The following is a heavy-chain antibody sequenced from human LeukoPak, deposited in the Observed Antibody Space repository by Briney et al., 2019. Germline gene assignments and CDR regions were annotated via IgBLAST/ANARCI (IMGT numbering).Heavy chain of an antibody. V-gene: IGHV1-69*01. CDR2: IIPTFRTA. Sequence: GSSVTVPCKASGGTFRSFAISWVRQAPGQGLEWMGGIIPTFRTANYAQKFQGRVTITADESTSTAYMELSSLRSEDTAVYYCARALRYYSDSSGYAFDYWGQGTLVTVSS. CDR3: ARALRYYSDSSGYAFDY. CDR1: GGTFRSFA. D-gene: IGHD3-22*01. J-gene: IGHJ4*02.